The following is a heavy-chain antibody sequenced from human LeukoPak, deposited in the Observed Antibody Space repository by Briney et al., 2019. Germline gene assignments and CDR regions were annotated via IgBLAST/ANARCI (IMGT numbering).Heavy chain of an antibody. Sequence: SETLSLTCTVSGGSISSYYWSWIRQPPGKGLEWIGYIYYSGSTNYNPSLKSRVTISVDTSKNQFSLKLSSVTAADTAVYYCARVTGYMVEDYFDYWGQGTLVTVSS. D-gene: IGHD6-13*01. CDR2: IYYSGST. J-gene: IGHJ4*02. V-gene: IGHV4-59*01. CDR1: GGSISSYY. CDR3: ARVTGYMVEDYFDY.